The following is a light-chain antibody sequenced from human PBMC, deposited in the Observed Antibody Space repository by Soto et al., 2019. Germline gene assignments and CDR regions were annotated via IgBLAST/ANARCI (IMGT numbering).Light chain of an antibody. CDR2: SAS. V-gene: IGKV3-20*01. CDR1: QSVASSY. J-gene: IGKJ1*01. Sequence: EVVLTQSPGTLSLSPGERVTLSCRASQSVASSYLAWYQQKPGRAPRLLFYSASSRATGIPDRFSGSGSGTDCTLTISRLETEDFAVYYCHHFGSLPETFGQGTNVE. CDR3: HHFGSLPET.